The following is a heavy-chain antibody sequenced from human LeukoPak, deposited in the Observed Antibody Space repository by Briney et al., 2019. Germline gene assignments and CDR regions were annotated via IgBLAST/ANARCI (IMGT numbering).Heavy chain of an antibody. CDR3: TRTLDYGDYCFDY. CDR2: INHSGST. CDR1: GGSFSGYC. J-gene: IGHJ4*02. V-gene: IGHV4-34*01. D-gene: IGHD4-17*01. Sequence: SETLSLTCAVYGGSFSGYCWSWIRQPPGKGLVWIGEINHSGSTNYNPSLKSRVTISVDTSKNQFSLKLSSVTAADTAVYYCTRTLDYGDYCFDYWGQGTLVTVSS.